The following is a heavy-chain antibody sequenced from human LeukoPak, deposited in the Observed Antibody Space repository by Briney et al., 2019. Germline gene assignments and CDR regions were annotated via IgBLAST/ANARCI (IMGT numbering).Heavy chain of an antibody. D-gene: IGHD3-10*01. CDR2: ISGSGGGT. J-gene: IGHJ6*03. Sequence: GGSLRLSCAASGFTFSSYAMSWVRRAPGKGLQWVSSISGSGGGTYSADSVKGRFTISRDNSKNTLYLQMNSLGIEDTAIYSCARDPTMVRGTMDVWGKGTTVTVSS. CDR1: GFTFSSYA. CDR3: ARDPTMVRGTMDV. V-gene: IGHV3-23*01.